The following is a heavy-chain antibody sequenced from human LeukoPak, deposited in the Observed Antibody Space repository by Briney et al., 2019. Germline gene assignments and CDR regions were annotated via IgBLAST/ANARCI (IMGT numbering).Heavy chain of an antibody. CDR2: ISSSSGNI. Sequence: GGSLRLSCTASGFIFRTYTMNWVRQAPGKGLEWVSYISSSSGNIYYADSVKGRFTISRDNSKNTLYLQMNSLRADDTAVYSCAKDPPTVMANAFHIWGQGTMVTVS. D-gene: IGHD5-18*01. CDR1: GFIFRTYT. V-gene: IGHV3-23*01. CDR3: AKDPPTVMANAFHI. J-gene: IGHJ3*02.